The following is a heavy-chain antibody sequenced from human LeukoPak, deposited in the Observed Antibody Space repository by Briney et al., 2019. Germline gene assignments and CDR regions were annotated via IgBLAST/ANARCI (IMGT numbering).Heavy chain of an antibody. V-gene: IGHV4-31*03. Sequence: PSETLSLTCTVSGGSISSGGYYWSWIRQHPGKGLEWIGYIYYSGSTYYNPSLKSRVTISVDRSKNQFSLKLSSVTAADTAVYYCARTYSSSWYSSLGYWGQGTLVTVSS. D-gene: IGHD6-13*01. CDR1: GGSISSGGYY. J-gene: IGHJ4*02. CDR3: ARTYSSSWYSSLGY. CDR2: IYYSGST.